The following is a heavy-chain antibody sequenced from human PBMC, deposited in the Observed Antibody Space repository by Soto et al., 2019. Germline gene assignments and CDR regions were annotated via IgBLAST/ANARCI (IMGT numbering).Heavy chain of an antibody. D-gene: IGHD2-2*01. V-gene: IGHV1-18*01. CDR2: ISAYNGNT. Sequence: QVQLVQSGAEVKKPGASVKVSCKASGYTFTSYGISWVRQAPGQGLEWMGWISAYNGNTNYAQKLQGRVTMTTDTATSXXSXEXXSLRSDDTAVYYCASIDIVLVPAALGAYYYYGMDVWGQGTTVTVSS. CDR1: GYTFTSYG. J-gene: IGHJ6*02. CDR3: ASIDIVLVPAALGAYYYYGMDV.